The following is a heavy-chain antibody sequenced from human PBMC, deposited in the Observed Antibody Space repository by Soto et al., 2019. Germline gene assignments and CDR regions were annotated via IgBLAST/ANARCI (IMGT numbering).Heavy chain of an antibody. J-gene: IGHJ4*02. V-gene: IGHV3-30*18. CDR1: GFTFSSYG. CDR2: ISYDGSNK. D-gene: IGHD3-9*01. CDR3: AKDRRADVLRYFDWLFNFGY. Sequence: GGSLRLSCAASGFTFSSYGMHWVRQAPGKGLEWVAVISYDGSNKYYADSVKGRFTISRDNSKNTLYLQMNSLRAEDTAVYYCAKDRRADVLRYFDWLFNFGYWGQGTLVTVSS.